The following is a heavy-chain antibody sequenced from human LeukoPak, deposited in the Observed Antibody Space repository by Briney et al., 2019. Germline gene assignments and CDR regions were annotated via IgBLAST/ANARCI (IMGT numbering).Heavy chain of an antibody. J-gene: IGHJ4*02. CDR1: GGSISSYY. V-gene: IGHV4-59*01. Sequence: KPSETLSLTCTVSGGSISSYYWSWIRQPPGKGLEWIGYIYYSGSTNYNPSLKSRVTISVDTSKNQFSLKLSSVTAADTAVYYFAGDTANFDYWGQGTLVTVSS. CDR2: IYYSGST. D-gene: IGHD5-18*01. CDR3: AGDTANFDY.